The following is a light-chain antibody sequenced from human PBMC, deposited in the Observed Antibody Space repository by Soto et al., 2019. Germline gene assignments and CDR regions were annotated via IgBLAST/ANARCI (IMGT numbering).Light chain of an antibody. J-gene: IGLJ1*01. CDR3: SAYTVSRTYV. CDR2: EGS. CDR1: SSDVASYNL. V-gene: IGLV2-14*02. Sequence: SALTQPASVSGSPGQSITISCTGTSSDVASYNLVSWYQQLPGKAPKLMIYEGSKRPSGVSYRFSGSKSGNTASLTISGLQGEDEADYYCSAYTVSRTYVFGTGTKVTVL.